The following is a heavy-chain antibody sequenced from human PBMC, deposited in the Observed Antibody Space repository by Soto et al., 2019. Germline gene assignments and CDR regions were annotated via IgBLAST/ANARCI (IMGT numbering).Heavy chain of an antibody. J-gene: IGHJ3*01. CDR3: SRLDDYRSTPLVFHL. V-gene: IGHV4-39*01. CDR1: GGSVSSDRYL. Sequence: QLLLQESGPRLVKPSATLSLKCTVAGGSVSSDRYLWGWIRQPPGKGLEWIGSIRYSATTNGPTIYTPSLSGLVPTSLDTSPDQFSLRLTSLTATDTAFYSCSRLDDYRSTPLVFHLWGQWTLVTVSS. D-gene: IGHD5-12*01. CDR2: IRYSATTNGPT.